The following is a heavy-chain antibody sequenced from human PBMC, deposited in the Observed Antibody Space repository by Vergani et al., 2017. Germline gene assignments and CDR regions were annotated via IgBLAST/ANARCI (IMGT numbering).Heavy chain of an antibody. CDR2: IHYSENT. Sequence: QVHLQESGPGLVKPSETLSLSCTVSGGSVSSYYWSWIRQPPGKGLEWIGSIHYSENTNYNPSLKTRVTISVDTSKNQFSLTLTSVTAADTAVYYCASDTHSGQRADRWGQGILVTVTS. J-gene: IGHJ5*02. CDR1: GGSVSSYY. D-gene: IGHD6-19*01. CDR3: ASDTHSGQRADR. V-gene: IGHV4-59*02.